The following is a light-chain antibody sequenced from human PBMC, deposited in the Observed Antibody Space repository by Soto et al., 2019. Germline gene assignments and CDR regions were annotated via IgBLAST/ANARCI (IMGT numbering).Light chain of an antibody. CDR3: QQYAISPKT. CDR1: QGVSRDY. J-gene: IGKJ4*01. Sequence: EIVLTQSPGTLSLSPGERATLSCRASQGVSRDYLAWYQQKSGQPPRLLIYGAFTRATGIPDRFSASGSGTDFTLIISRLEPDDFAVYYCQQYAISPKTFGGGTKVEI. CDR2: GAF. V-gene: IGKV3-20*01.